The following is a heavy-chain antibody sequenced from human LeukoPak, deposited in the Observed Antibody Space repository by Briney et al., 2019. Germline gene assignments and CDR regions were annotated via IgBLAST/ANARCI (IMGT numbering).Heavy chain of an antibody. CDR1: GYPFTGYY. J-gene: IGHJ4*02. CDR3: ARLADCSSSSCRSFDY. Sequence: GASVNVAGKASGYPFTGYYLHWVRQAPGQGLGSMGWINPISCLTNYEQKFQGRVTMTRDTSISTAYMELSRLRSDDTAVYYCARLADCSSSSCRSFDYWGQGTLVTVSS. V-gene: IGHV1-2*02. D-gene: IGHD2-2*01. CDR2: INPISCLT.